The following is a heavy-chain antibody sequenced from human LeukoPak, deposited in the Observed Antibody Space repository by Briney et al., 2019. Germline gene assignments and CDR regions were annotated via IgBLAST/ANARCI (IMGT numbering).Heavy chain of an antibody. Sequence: SQTLSLTCTVSGGSISSGGYYWSWIRQHPGKGLEWIGYIYYSGSTNYNPSLKSRVTISVDTSKNQFSLKLTSVTAADTAVYYCARHGYSDYGYFDLWGRGILVTVSS. CDR3: ARHGYSDYGYFDL. CDR2: IYYSGST. J-gene: IGHJ2*01. D-gene: IGHD5-24*01. CDR1: GGSISSGGYY. V-gene: IGHV4-31*03.